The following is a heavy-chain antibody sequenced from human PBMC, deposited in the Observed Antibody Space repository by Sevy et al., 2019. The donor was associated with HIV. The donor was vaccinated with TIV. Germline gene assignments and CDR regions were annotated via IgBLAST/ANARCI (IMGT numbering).Heavy chain of an antibody. D-gene: IGHD3-3*01. V-gene: IGHV1-24*01. Sequence: ASVKVSCKVSGYTLTELSMHWVRQAPGKGLEWMGGFDPEDGETIYAQKFQGRVTMTEDTSTDTAYMELSSLRSEDTAVYYCATLHLGVVKGPFDYWGQGTQVTVSS. CDR1: GYTLTELS. CDR3: ATLHLGVVKGPFDY. J-gene: IGHJ4*02. CDR2: FDPEDGET.